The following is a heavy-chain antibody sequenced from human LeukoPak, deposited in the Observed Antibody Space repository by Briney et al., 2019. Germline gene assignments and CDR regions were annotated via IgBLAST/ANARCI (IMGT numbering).Heavy chain of an antibody. CDR3: ARTTDFYYYYMDV. V-gene: IGHV1-8*01. J-gene: IGHJ6*03. CDR2: MNPNSGNT. Sequence: ASVKVSCKASGYTFTRYDINWVRQPTGQGLEWVGWMNPNSGNTGYAQKFQARVTMTRNTSISTAYMELSSLRSEDTAVYYCARTTDFYYYYMDVWGKGTTVTVSS. CDR1: GYTFTRYD. D-gene: IGHD1-1*01.